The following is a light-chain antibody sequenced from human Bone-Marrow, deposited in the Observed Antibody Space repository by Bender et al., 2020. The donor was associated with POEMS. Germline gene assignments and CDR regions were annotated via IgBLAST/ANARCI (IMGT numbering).Light chain of an antibody. V-gene: IGLV1-44*01. CDR1: SSNIGAHA. J-gene: IGLJ2*01. CDR3: SSYRSSGTHVV. CDR2: SSH. Sequence: QSVLTQPPSASGTPGQRVTISSSGGSSNIGAHAVNWYQHLPGTAPKLLIYSSHRRPSEVPDRFSGSRSGTSASLAISGLQSEDEADYYCSSYRSSGTHVVFGGGTKLTVL.